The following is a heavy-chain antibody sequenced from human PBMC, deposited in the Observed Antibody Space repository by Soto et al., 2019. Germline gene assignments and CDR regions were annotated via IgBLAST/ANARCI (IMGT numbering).Heavy chain of an antibody. CDR2: IWYDGSNK. CDR1: GFTFSSYG. J-gene: IGHJ6*02. D-gene: IGHD6-19*01. Sequence: GGSLRLSCAASGFTFSSYGMHWVRQAPGKGLEWVAVIWYDGSNKYYADSVKGRFTISRDNSKNTLYLQMNSLRAEDTAVYYCARDPAAVASNIAYYGMDVWGQGTTVTVSS. CDR3: ARDPAAVASNIAYYGMDV. V-gene: IGHV3-33*01.